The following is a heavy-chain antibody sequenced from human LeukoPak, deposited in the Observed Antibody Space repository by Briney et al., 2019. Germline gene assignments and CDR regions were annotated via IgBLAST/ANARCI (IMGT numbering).Heavy chain of an antibody. V-gene: IGHV4-61*02. CDR3: ASTRYDHAIYFDY. CDR1: GGSISSSSYY. CDR2: IYTSGST. J-gene: IGHJ4*02. D-gene: IGHD3-16*01. Sequence: NPSETLSLTCTVSGGSISSSSYYWSWIRQPAGKGLEWIGRIYTSGSTNYNPSLKSRVTMSVDTSKNQFSLKLSSVTAADTAVYYCASTRYDHAIYFDYWGQGTLVTVSS.